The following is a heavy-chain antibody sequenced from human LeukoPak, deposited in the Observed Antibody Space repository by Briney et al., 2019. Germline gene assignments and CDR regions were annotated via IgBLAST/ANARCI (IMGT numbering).Heavy chain of an antibody. CDR1: GGSISSSSYY. Sequence: SETLSLTCTVSGGSISSSSYYWGWIRQPPGKGLEWIGSIYYSGSTYYNPSLKSRVTISVDTSKNQFSLKLSSVTAADTAVYYCARQWSRYSSGPWGQGTLVTVSS. V-gene: IGHV4-39*01. CDR3: ARQWSRYSSGP. J-gene: IGHJ5*02. CDR2: IYYSGST. D-gene: IGHD6-19*01.